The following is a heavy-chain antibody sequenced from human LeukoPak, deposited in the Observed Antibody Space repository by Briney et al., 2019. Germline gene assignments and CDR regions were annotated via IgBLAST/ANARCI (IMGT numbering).Heavy chain of an antibody. CDR1: GGSINYNY. J-gene: IGHJ2*01. CDR3: ARDQWATVELTMWYCDL. Sequence: PSETLSLSCSVSGGSINYNYWSWIRQTAGEGLEWVWRISTSGSTQYNTSLKSRVTISLDRSKNKFSLNLFSVTAADTAVYYRARDQWATVELTMWYCDLWGRGSLVIVSS. D-gene: IGHD3-3*01. V-gene: IGHV4-4*07. CDR2: ISTSGST.